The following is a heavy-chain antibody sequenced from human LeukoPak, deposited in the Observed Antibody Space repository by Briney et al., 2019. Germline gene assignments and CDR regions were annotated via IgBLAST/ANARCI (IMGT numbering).Heavy chain of an antibody. V-gene: IGHV3-33*06. CDR2: IWFDGSNE. D-gene: IGHD6-13*01. Sequence: PGGSLRLSCVASGFTFSNYGMHWVRQAPDKRLQWVGVIWFDGSNEYYADSVKGRFTISRDNSKNTLYLQMNSLRAEDTAVYYCAKGSIYSSSWYYFDYWGQGTLVTVSS. CDR3: AKGSIYSSSWYYFDY. J-gene: IGHJ4*02. CDR1: GFTFSNYG.